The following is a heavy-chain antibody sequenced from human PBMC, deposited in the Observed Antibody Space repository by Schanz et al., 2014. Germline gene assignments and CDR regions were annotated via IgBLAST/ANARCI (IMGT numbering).Heavy chain of an antibody. CDR2: IWNNGVTK. Sequence: QAQLMESGGGVVQPGTSLILSCSASGFSLNTYGMHWFRQPAGKGLEWVAVIWNNGVTKYYADSVRGRFTISRDRFQNTLYLRMSSLRAEDTAVYYCARSRFDYGEVDYWGQGTLXTVSS. V-gene: IGHV3-33*01. CDR1: GFSLNTYG. J-gene: IGHJ4*02. CDR3: ARSRFDYGEVDY. D-gene: IGHD4-17*01.